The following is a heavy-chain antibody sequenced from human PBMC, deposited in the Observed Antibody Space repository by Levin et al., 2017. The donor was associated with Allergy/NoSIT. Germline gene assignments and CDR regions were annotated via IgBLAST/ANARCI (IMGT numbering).Heavy chain of an antibody. V-gene: IGHV3-21*01. CDR2: ISSSSSYI. Sequence: GESLKISCAASGFTFSSYSMNWVRKAPGKGLEWVSSISSSSSYIYYADSVKGRFTIYRDNAKNSLYLQMNSLRAEDTAVYYCARVGLTMVRGVINPYYYYGMDVWGQGTTVTVSS. CDR1: GFTFSSYS. J-gene: IGHJ6*02. D-gene: IGHD3-10*01. CDR3: ARVGLTMVRGVINPYYYYGMDV.